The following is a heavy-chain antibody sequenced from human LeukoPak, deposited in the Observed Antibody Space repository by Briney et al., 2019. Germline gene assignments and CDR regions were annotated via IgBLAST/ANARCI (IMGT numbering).Heavy chain of an antibody. Sequence: PGGALRLSCAASGFTFSSYWMHWVRQAPGKGLVWVSRINSDGSSTRSADSAKGRFTISRGNAKNTLYLQMNSLRAEGTAVYYCAIVKYYDILTGSRVLFGMDVWGKGTTVTVSS. J-gene: IGHJ6*04. CDR2: INSDGSST. CDR1: GFTFSSYW. V-gene: IGHV3-74*01. D-gene: IGHD3-9*01. CDR3: AIVKYYDILTGSRVLFGMDV.